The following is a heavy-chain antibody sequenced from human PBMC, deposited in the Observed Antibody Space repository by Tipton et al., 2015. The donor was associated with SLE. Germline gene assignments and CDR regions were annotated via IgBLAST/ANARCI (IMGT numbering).Heavy chain of an antibody. CDR3: ARDRGGNSSVYFDY. D-gene: IGHD4-23*01. Sequence: TLSLTCTVSGGSIRSYYWTWIRQPPGKGLEWIGYIYYSGSTNYNPSLKSRVSISVDKPKNQFSLKLSAVTAADTAVYYCARDRGGNSSVYFDYWGQGTLVTVSS. J-gene: IGHJ4*02. CDR2: IYYSGST. CDR1: GGSIRSYY. V-gene: IGHV4-59*12.